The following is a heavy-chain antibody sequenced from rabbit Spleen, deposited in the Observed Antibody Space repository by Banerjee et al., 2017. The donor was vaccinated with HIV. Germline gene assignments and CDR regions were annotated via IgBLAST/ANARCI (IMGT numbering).Heavy chain of an antibody. CDR2: IEIDSFAYI. J-gene: IGHJ4*01. Sequence: QEQLVESGGGLVQPGASLTLTCTASGFSFSGSYYMCWVRQAPGKGLEWIACIEIDSFAYIWYASWAKGRFTISKTSSTSVTLQMTSLTVPDTAMYFCARDGYSKSVRCYFDLWGPGTLVTVS. D-gene: IGHD7-1*01. CDR1: GFSFSGSYY. CDR3: ARDGYSKSVRCYFDL. V-gene: IGHV1S45*01.